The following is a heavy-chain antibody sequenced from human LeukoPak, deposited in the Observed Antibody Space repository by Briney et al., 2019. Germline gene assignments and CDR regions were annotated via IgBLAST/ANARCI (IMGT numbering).Heavy chain of an antibody. V-gene: IGHV4-34*01. CDR2: INHSGST. CDR3: ARNYGDYAGMDG. CDR1: GGSFSGYY. Sequence: SETLSLTCAVYGGSFSGYYWSWIRQPPGKGLEWIGEINHSGSTNYNPSLKSRVTISVDTSKNQFSLKLRPVTGADTAVYYWARNYGDYAGMDGWGQGTTVTVSS. D-gene: IGHD4-17*01. J-gene: IGHJ6*02.